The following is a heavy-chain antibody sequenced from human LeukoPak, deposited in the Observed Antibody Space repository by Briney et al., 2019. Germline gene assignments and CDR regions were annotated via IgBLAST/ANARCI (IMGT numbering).Heavy chain of an antibody. CDR2: IIPILGIA. Sequence: GASVKVSCKASGGTFSSYAISWVRQAPGQGLEWMGRIIPILGIANYAQKFQGRVTITADKSTSTAYMELSSLRSEDTAVYYCARATPDEGPSGYWGQGTLVTVSS. J-gene: IGHJ4*02. V-gene: IGHV1-69*04. CDR1: GGTFSSYA. CDR3: ARATPDEGPSGY.